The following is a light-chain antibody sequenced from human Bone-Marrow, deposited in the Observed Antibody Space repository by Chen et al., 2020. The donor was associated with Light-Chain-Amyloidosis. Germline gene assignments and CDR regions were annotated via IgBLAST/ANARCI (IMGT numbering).Light chain of an antibody. Sequence: SYELTQPPSVSVSPGQTARITCSGDDLPTKYAYWYQQKPGQAPVLVIHRDTERPSGMSERFSGSSSGKTATLTISGVQAEDEADYHCQSADSSRTYEVIFGGGTKLTVL. CDR2: RDT. J-gene: IGLJ2*01. CDR3: QSADSSRTYEVI. CDR1: DLPTKY. V-gene: IGLV3-25*03.